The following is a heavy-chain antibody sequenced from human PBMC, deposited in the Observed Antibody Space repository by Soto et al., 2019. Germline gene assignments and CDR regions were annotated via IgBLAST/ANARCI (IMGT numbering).Heavy chain of an antibody. Sequence: SETLSLTCAVYGGSFSGYYWSWIRQPPGKGLEWIGEINHSGSTNYNPSLKSRVTISVDTSKNQFSLKLSSVTAADTAVYYCARGSLEATTEFDYWGQGTLVTVSS. J-gene: IGHJ4*02. CDR2: INHSGST. V-gene: IGHV4-34*01. D-gene: IGHD5-12*01. CDR3: ARGSLEATTEFDY. CDR1: GGSFSGYY.